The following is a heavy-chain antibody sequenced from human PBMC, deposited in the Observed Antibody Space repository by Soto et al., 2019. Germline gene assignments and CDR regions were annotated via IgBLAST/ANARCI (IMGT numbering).Heavy chain of an antibody. J-gene: IGHJ5*01. CDR3: ARLIGDSWLDS. D-gene: IGHD2-8*01. V-gene: IGHV4-34*12. Sequence: SETLSLTCAVYGGSFSDYYWNWIRQPPGKGLEWIGEIIHGGSTNYNSSLKSRVTMSVDTSNNQLSLQLNSVTPDDTAVYYCARLIGDSWLDSWGQGTLVTVSS. CDR1: GGSFSDYY. CDR2: IIHGGST.